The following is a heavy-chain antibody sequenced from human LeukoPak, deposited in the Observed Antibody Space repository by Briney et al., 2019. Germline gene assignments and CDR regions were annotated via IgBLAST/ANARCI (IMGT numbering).Heavy chain of an antibody. CDR2: IGISSGNT. D-gene: IGHD5-12*01. V-gene: IGHV3-48*01. CDR3: ARDHRYAFDN. Sequence: GGSLRLSCAASGFNFIDYSMNWVRQAPGKGLECISYIGISSGNTKYADSVKGRFTNSRDKARNSLYLQMNSLRVEDTAVYYCARDHRYAFDNWGHRTLVTVSS. J-gene: IGHJ4*01. CDR1: GFNFIDYS.